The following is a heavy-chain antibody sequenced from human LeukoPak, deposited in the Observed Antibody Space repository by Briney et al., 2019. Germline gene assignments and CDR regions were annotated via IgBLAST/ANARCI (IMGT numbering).Heavy chain of an antibody. CDR3: ARGRGDTSARRFFDYR. CDR1: GFTFTTYS. V-gene: IGHV3-64*01. J-gene: IGHJ4*02. Sequence: PGGSLRLSCAASGFTFTTYSMHWVRQAPGKGLEYVSGISINGDNRYYANSVKGRFTISRDNSKNTVWLQMGSLRPEDTGVYFCARGRGDTSARRFFDYRGGQGSLITVSS. CDR2: ISINGDNR. D-gene: IGHD3-9*01.